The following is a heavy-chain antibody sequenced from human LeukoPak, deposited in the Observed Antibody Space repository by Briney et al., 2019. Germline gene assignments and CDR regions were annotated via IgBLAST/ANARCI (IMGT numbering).Heavy chain of an antibody. V-gene: IGHV4-59*01. Sequence: SSETLSLTCTVSGGSISSYYWSWIRQPPGKGLEWIGYFFYSGSTNYNPSLKSRVTISVDTSKNQFSLKLSSVTAADTAVYYCARGSGGYHYDHWGQGSLVTVSS. CDR2: FFYSGST. D-gene: IGHD3-22*01. J-gene: IGHJ5*02. CDR3: ARGSGGYHYDH. CDR1: GGSISSYY.